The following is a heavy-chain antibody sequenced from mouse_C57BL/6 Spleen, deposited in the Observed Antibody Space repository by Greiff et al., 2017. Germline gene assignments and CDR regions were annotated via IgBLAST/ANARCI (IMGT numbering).Heavy chain of an antibody. CDR1: GYTFTDYN. Sequence: VQLQQSGPELVKPGASVKMSCKASGYTFTDYNMHWVKQSHGKSLEWIGYINPNNGGTSYNQKFKGKATLTVNKSSSTAYMERRSLTSEDSAVYYCSRGYYDPWFAYWGQGTLVTVSA. CDR3: SRGYYDPWFAY. CDR2: INPNNGGT. D-gene: IGHD2-4*01. J-gene: IGHJ3*01. V-gene: IGHV1-22*01.